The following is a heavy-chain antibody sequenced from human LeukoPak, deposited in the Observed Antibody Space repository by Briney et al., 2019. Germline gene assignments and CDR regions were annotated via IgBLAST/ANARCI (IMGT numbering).Heavy chain of an antibody. D-gene: IGHD3-10*01. CDR1: VYTFRSFV. J-gene: IGHJ4*02. CDR2: ISYEEGSNK. CDR3: SKERPEEYYASGSYFDY. V-gene: IGHV3-30*04. Sequence: PGGSQRLSCAASVYTFRSFVMHWVRHAPGKGLEWVAAISYEEGSNKYYAASVKGRHTLCRDNSKYTVYLEMNSLRVEDTAMYYCSKERPEEYYASGSYFDYWGQGTLVTVSS.